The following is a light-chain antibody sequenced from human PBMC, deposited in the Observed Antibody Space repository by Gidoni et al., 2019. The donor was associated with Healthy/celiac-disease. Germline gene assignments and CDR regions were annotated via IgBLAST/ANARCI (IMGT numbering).Light chain of an antibody. CDR1: TLGDKY. J-gene: IGLJ2*01. Sequence: SYELTQPPSVSVSPGQTASITCSGDTLGDKYACWYQQKPGQSPVLVIYQGSKRPSGIPERFSGSNSGNTATLTISGTQAMDEADYYCQAWDSSTVVFGGGTKLTVL. CDR3: QAWDSSTVV. CDR2: QGS. V-gene: IGLV3-1*01.